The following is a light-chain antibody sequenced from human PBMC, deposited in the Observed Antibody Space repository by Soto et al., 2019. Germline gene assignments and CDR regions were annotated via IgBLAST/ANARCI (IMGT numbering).Light chain of an antibody. CDR2: DAS. CDR3: QQRSNWWT. J-gene: IGKJ1*01. Sequence: EIVMTQSPATLSVSPVERATLSCRASQSVSSNLAWYQQKPGQAPRLLIYDASNRATGIPARFSGSGSGTDFTLTISSLEPEDFAVYYCQQRSNWWTFGQGTKVDIK. V-gene: IGKV3-11*01. CDR1: QSVSSN.